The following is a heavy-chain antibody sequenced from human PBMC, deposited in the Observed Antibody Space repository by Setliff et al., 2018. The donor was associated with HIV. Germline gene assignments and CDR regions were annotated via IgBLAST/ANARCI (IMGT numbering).Heavy chain of an antibody. J-gene: IGHJ4*02. CDR1: GFTFSSYA. CDR2: ISDSGGST. CDR3: AKGDSSSGYYCAKDLGSSWLYYFDY. D-gene: IGHD3-22*01. V-gene: IGHV3-23*01. Sequence: GGSLRLSCAASGFTFSSYAMSWVRQAPGKGLEWVSGISDSGGSTYYGDSVKGRFTISRDNSKNTLYLQMNSLRAEDTAVYYCAKGDSSSGYYCAKDLGSSWLYYFDYWGQGTLVTVSS.